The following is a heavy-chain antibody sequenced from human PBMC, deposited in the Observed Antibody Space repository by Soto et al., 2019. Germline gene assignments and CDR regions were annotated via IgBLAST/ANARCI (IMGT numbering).Heavy chain of an antibody. V-gene: IGHV5-51*01. CDR1: GYSFTSYW. D-gene: IGHD3-3*01. CDR2: IYPGDSDT. Sequence: GESLKISCKGSGYSFTSYWIGWVRQMPGKGLEWMGIIYPGDSDTRYSPSFQGQVTISADKSISTAYLQWSSLKASDTAMYYCARRINTSFGVVIIPDDAFDIWGQGTMVTVSS. CDR3: ARRINTSFGVVIIPDDAFDI. J-gene: IGHJ3*02.